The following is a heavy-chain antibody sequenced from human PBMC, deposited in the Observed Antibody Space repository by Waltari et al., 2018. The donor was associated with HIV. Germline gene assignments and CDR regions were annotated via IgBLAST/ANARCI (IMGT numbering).Heavy chain of an antibody. CDR3: ARIGASATVVKPFDY. CDR1: GGTFCSYA. V-gene: IGHV1-69*04. Sequence: QVQLVQSGAEVKKPGSSVKVFCKASGGTFCSYAITSVRPAPGQGLEWMGRISPILVIANYAQKFQGRVTITADKSTSTAYMELSSLRSEDTAVYYCARIGASATVVKPFDYWGQGTLVTVSS. CDR2: ISPILVIA. D-gene: IGHD4-17*01. J-gene: IGHJ4*02.